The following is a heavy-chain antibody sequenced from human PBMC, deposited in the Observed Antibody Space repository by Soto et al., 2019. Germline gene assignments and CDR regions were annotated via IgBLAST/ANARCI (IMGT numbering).Heavy chain of an antibody. J-gene: IGHJ4*02. V-gene: IGHV3-11*01. Sequence: GGSLRLSCAASGFTFSDYYMSWIRQAPGKGLEWVSYISSSGSTIYYADSVKGRFTISRDNAKNSLYLQMNSLRAEDTAVYYCARAVDYDILTGYLDYWGQGTLVTVSS. CDR2: ISSSGSTI. CDR1: GFTFSDYY. D-gene: IGHD3-9*01. CDR3: ARAVDYDILTGYLDY.